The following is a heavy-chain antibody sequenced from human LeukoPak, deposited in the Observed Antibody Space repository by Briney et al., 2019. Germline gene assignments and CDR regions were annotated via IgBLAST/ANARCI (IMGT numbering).Heavy chain of an antibody. CDR1: GGSISSYY. Sequence: SETLSLTCTVSGGSISSYYWSWIRQPPGKGLEWIGYIPYSGSTNYNPSLKSRVTISVDTSKNQFSLKLTSVTAADTAVYYCARDRPYSGALGYWGQGTLVTVSS. J-gene: IGHJ4*02. CDR3: ARDRPYSGALGY. D-gene: IGHD5-18*01. CDR2: IPYSGST. V-gene: IGHV4-59*12.